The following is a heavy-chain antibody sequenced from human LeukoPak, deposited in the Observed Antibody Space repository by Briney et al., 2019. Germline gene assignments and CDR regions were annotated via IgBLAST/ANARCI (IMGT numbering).Heavy chain of an antibody. Sequence: PGGSLRLSCAASGFTFDDYGMSWVRQAPGKGLEWVSGINWSGGETDYADSVKGGFIISRDNAKNSLYLQMSALTVDDTAVYYCVRHERGVYYYYYIDVWGKGTTVIVS. CDR2: INWSGGET. CDR1: GFTFDDYG. J-gene: IGHJ6*03. V-gene: IGHV3-20*04. CDR3: VRHERGVYYYYYIDV. D-gene: IGHD3-10*01.